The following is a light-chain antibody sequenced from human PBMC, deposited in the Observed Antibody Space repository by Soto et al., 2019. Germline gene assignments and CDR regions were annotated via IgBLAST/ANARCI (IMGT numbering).Light chain of an antibody. Sequence: IHLTQSPSSLSASVGDRVTITCRASQGISSYLAWYQQKPGKAPKLLIYGASTLEGGVPFRFSGSGSGTDFTLTISSLQPKDFATYYCQQLNTYPITFGQGTRLEIK. V-gene: IGKV1-9*01. CDR3: QQLNTYPIT. CDR1: QGISSY. J-gene: IGKJ5*01. CDR2: GAS.